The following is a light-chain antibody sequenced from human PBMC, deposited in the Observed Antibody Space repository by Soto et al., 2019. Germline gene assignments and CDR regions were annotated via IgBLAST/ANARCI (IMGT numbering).Light chain of an antibody. Sequence: DIQMTQSPSTLSASVGDRVTITCRASQSISSWLAWYQQKPGKAPKILISDASSLETGVPSRFSGDGSGTDFTLTINNLQPEDFATYHCQQFDSLPYTFGQGTSLEI. V-gene: IGKV1-5*01. J-gene: IGKJ2*01. CDR2: DAS. CDR3: QQFDSLPYT. CDR1: QSISSW.